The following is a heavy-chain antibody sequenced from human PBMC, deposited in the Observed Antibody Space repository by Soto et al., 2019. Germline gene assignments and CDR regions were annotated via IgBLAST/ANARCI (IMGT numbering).Heavy chain of an antibody. J-gene: IGHJ4*02. CDR2: ISAYNGNT. CDR3: ARHKYHSSGPSAY. CDR1: GFTFTSYA. V-gene: IGHV1-18*01. Sequence: ASVKVSCKASGFTFTSYAITWVRQAPGQGLEWMGWISAYNGNTNYAQNLQGRVTMTTDSSTSTAYMELGSLTSDDTAVYYCARHKYHSSGPSAYWGQGTLVTSPQ. D-gene: IGHD3-22*01.